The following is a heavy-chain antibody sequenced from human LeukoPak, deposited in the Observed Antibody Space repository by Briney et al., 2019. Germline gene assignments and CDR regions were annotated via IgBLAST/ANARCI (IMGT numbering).Heavy chain of an antibody. CDR1: GFTFSSYA. CDR2: ISYDGIHR. D-gene: IGHD3-10*01. CDR3: AREPPNKPVDGFGDLWPGFDV. J-gene: IGHJ3*01. Sequence: PGRSLRLSCAASGFTFSSYAMHWVRQAPGEGLEWVAVISYDGIHRYYSDSVKGRFSVSRDNSKNTSTVYLQINSLRPEDTAIYYCAREPPNKPVDGFGDLWPGFDVWGQGTMVTVSS. V-gene: IGHV3-30*04.